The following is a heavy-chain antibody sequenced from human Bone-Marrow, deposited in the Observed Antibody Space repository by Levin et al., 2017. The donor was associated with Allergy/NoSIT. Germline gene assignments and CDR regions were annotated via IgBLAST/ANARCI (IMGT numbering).Heavy chain of an antibody. CDR3: TAGPRGTYDLYDY. CDR2: FDPEDGDT. D-gene: IGHD1-26*01. J-gene: IGHJ4*02. V-gene: IGHV1-24*01. Sequence: SVKVSCKVSGFRFTELSIHWVRQARGKGLEWMGGFDPEDGDTVYAQKFQGRVTVTEDTSTRTAYLELSDLRSDDTAIFYCTAGPRGTYDLYDYWGQGTPITVSS. CDR1: GFRFTELS.